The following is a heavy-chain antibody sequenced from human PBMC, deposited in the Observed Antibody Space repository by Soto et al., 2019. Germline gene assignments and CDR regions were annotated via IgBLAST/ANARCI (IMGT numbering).Heavy chain of an antibody. CDR1: GYLFRTYW. D-gene: IGHD6-19*01. CDR3: AGRTVRQWLVTFDV. V-gene: IGHV5-51*01. Sequence: GESLKISCKGSGYLFRTYWIAWLRQMPVKGLEWMGIIYPGDSDTRYSPSFQGQVTISVDKSISTAYLQWISLKASDTAIYYCAGRTVRQWLVTFDVWGQGTTVTVSS. CDR2: IYPGDSDT. J-gene: IGHJ6*02.